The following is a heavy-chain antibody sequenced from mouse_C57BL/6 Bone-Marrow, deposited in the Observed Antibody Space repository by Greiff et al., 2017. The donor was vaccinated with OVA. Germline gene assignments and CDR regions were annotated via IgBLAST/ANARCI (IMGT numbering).Heavy chain of an antibody. D-gene: IGHD1-1*01. J-gene: IGHJ2*01. CDR2: INPSSGYT. CDR1: GYTFTSYW. V-gene: IGHV1-7*01. Sequence: VQLQESGAELAKPGASVKLSCKASGYTFTSYWMHWVKQRPGQGLEWIGYINPSSGYTKSNQKFKDKATLTADKSSSTAYMQLSSLTYDDSVVYYSARWGFTTVVYDYWGQGTTLTVSS. CDR3: ARWGFTTVVYDY.